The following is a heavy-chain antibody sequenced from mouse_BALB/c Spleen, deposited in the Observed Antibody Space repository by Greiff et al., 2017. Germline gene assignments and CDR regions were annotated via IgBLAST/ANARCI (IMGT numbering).Heavy chain of an antibody. V-gene: IGHV5-9-4*01. J-gene: IGHJ3*01. CDR3: ARDETVVPGFAY. Sequence: EVKLMESGGGLVKPGGSLKLSCAASGFTFSSYAMSWVRQSPEKRLEWVAEISSGGSYTYYPDTVTGRFTISRDNAKNTLYLEMSSLRSEDTAMYYCARDETVVPGFAYWGQGTLVTVSA. CDR1: GFTFSSYA. CDR2: ISSGGSYT. D-gene: IGHD1-1*01.